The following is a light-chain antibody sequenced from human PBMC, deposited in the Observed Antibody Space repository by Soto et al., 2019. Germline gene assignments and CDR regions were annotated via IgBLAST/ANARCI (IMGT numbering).Light chain of an antibody. CDR1: SSNVGGYNF. CDR3: CSYAGSFTLL. CDR2: DVS. Sequence: QSALTQPRSVSGSPGQSVTISCTGTSSNVGGYNFVSWYRQEPGKAPKLMVYDVSKWPSGVPDRFSGSKSGNTASLTISGLQAEDEGDYYCCSYAGSFTLLFGGGTKLTVL. J-gene: IGLJ2*01. V-gene: IGLV2-11*01.